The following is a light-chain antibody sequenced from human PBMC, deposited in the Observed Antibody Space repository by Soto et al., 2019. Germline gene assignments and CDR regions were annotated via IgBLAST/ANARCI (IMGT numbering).Light chain of an antibody. V-gene: IGLV2-14*01. J-gene: IGLJ1*01. CDR3: SSYTISSPFV. CDR1: SSDVGTNNY. CDR2: EVK. Sequence: QSALTQPDSVSGYPGQTITISCTGTSSDVGTNNYVSWYQQHPGKAPKLLIYEVKNRPSETSNRFSGSKSGNTASLTISGLQAEDEADYYCSSYTISSPFVFGAGTKVTVL.